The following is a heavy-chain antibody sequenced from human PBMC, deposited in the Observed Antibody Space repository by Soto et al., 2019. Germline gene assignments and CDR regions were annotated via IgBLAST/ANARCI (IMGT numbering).Heavy chain of an antibody. Sequence: ASVKVSCKASGYTFTSYYMHWVRQAPGQGLEWMGIINPSGGSTNYAQKLQGRVTMTTDTSTSTAYMELWSLKSDDTAVYYCARDMGVNDNGDYVDYWGQGTLVTVSS. CDR1: GYTFTSYY. V-gene: IGHV1-46*01. D-gene: IGHD4-17*01. CDR3: ARDMGVNDNGDYVDY. CDR2: INPSGGST. J-gene: IGHJ4*02.